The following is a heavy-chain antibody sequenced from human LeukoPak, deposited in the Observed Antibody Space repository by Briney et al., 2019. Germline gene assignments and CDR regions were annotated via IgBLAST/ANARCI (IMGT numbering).Heavy chain of an antibody. Sequence: GGSLRLSCAASGFTFRNYAMSWVRQSPGKGLEWVSTVIGSVVSTFYADSVKGRFTISRDNSKNTLYLQMNSLRADDTAVYYCAKGGYDFTEVGYFDSWGQGTLVTVSS. V-gene: IGHV3-23*01. CDR3: AKGGYDFTEVGYFDS. CDR1: GFTFRNYA. D-gene: IGHD5-12*01. J-gene: IGHJ4*02. CDR2: VIGSVVST.